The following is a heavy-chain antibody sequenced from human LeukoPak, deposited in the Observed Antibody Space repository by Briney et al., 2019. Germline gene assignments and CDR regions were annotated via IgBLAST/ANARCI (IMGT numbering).Heavy chain of an antibody. J-gene: IGHJ5*02. D-gene: IGHD1-26*01. CDR2: VNRDGSNT. CDR1: GFTFTSYW. Sequence: GGSLRLSCAASGFTFTSYWMHWVRQAPGKGLVWVSRVNRDGSNTDYADSVKGRFTISRDNAKNTLYLQMDSLRADDTAVYYCAKEGWETWGQGTLVTVSS. CDR3: AKEGWET. V-gene: IGHV3-74*01.